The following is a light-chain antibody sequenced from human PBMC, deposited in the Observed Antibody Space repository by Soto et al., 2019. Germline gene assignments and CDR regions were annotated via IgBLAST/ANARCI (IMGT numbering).Light chain of an antibody. CDR3: QDYNTAPYT. CDR2: AAS. Sequence: DIQMTQSPSSLSASVGDSVTITCRASQGINNYLAWYQQKPGKVPNLLIFAASTLQSGVPSRFSGSGSETDFTLTISGLQAEDVAIYYCQDYNTAPYTFGEGTKVEIK. J-gene: IGKJ4*02. CDR1: QGINNY. V-gene: IGKV1-27*01.